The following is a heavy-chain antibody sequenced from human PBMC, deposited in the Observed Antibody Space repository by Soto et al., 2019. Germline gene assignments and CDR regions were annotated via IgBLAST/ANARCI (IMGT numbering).Heavy chain of an antibody. V-gene: IGHV3-15*07. CDR3: TPLALKCNSDWYPLSD. D-gene: IGHD6-19*01. J-gene: IGHJ4*02. CDR2: IKSETDGGTI. CDR1: GFTFSNVW. Sequence: EVQLVESGGGLVKPGGSLSLSCAGSGFTFSNVWMNWVRQAPGKGLEWVGRIKSETDGGTIDYAAPVKGRFTISRDDSTNTLYLQMNSLKTEDTATYYCTPLALKCNSDWYPLSDWGQGTRVTVSS.